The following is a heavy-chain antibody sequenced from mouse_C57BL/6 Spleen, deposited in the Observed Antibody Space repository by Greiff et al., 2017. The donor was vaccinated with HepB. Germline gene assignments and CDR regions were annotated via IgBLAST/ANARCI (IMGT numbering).Heavy chain of an antibody. J-gene: IGHJ1*03. D-gene: IGHD2-1*01. Sequence: QVQLQQSGAELARPGASVKLSCKASGYTFTSYGISWVKQRTGQGLEWIGEIYPRSGNTYYNEKFKGKATLTADKSSSTAYMELRSLTSEDSAVYFCLGRGNYAWYFDVWGTGTTVTVSS. V-gene: IGHV1-81*01. CDR1: GYTFTSYG. CDR3: LGRGNYAWYFDV. CDR2: IYPRSGNT.